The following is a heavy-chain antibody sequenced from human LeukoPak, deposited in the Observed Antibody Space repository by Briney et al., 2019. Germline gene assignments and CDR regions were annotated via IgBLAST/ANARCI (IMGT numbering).Heavy chain of an antibody. Sequence: ASVKVSCKASGYTFTGYYMHWVRQAPGQGLEWMGWINPNSGGTNYAQKFQGRVTITADKSTSTAYMELSSLRSEDTAVYYCASYYDSSGYLLYWGQGTLVTVSS. D-gene: IGHD3-22*01. J-gene: IGHJ4*02. CDR3: ASYYDSSGYLLY. CDR1: GYTFTGYY. V-gene: IGHV1-2*02. CDR2: INPNSGGT.